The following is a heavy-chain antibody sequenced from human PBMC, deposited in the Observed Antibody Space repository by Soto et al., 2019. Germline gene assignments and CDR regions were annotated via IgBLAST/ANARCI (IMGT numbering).Heavy chain of an antibody. J-gene: IGHJ5*02. CDR3: ARDTLLYDSSGQMVHGWFDP. CDR1: GYTFTSYA. D-gene: IGHD3-22*01. Sequence: ASVKVSCKASGYTFTSYAMHWVRQAPGQRLEWMGWINAGNGNTKYSQKFQGRVTITRDTSASTAYMELSSLRSEDTAVYYCARDTLLYDSSGQMVHGWFDPWGQGTLVTVSS. V-gene: IGHV1-3*01. CDR2: INAGNGNT.